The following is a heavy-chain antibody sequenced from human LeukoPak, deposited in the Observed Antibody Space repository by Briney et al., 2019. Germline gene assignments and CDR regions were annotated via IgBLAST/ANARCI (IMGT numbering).Heavy chain of an antibody. CDR2: INPYNGNT. D-gene: IGHD4-17*01. Sequence: ASVKVSCKASGYTFSSYGISWVRQAPGQGLEWMGWINPYNGNTNYAQNLQGRVTMTTDTSTSTDYMELRSLRSDDTAVYYCARGGDYVMIDYWGQGTVVTVSS. V-gene: IGHV1-18*01. CDR1: GYTFSSYG. J-gene: IGHJ4*02. CDR3: ARGGDYVMIDY.